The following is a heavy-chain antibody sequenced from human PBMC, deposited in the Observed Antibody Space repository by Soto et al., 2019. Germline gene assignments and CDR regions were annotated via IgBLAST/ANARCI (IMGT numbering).Heavy chain of an antibody. J-gene: IGHJ6*02. CDR1: GGSFSGSY. Sequence: ETLSLTCSVYGGSFSGSYWSLIRQLPGKGLEWIGEINHSGSTNYNPSLKSRVTISVDTSKNQFSLKLSSVTAADTAVYYCARDNCSSTSCYRRYYYYGMDVWGQGTTV. CDR2: INHSGST. CDR3: ARDNCSSTSCYRRYYYYGMDV. D-gene: IGHD2-2*01. V-gene: IGHV4-34*01.